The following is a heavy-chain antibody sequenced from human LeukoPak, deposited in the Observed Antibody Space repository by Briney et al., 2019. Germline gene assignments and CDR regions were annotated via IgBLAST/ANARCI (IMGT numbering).Heavy chain of an antibody. D-gene: IGHD1-26*01. V-gene: IGHV4-59*08. CDR2: IYYSGST. J-gene: IGHJ4*02. CDR3: ARRLYGGSRYFDY. Sequence: SETLSLTCTVSGGSISSYYWSWIRQPPGKGLEWIGFIYYSGSTNYNPSLKSRVTMSVDTSKNQFSLKLSSVTAADTAVYFRARRLYGGSRYFDYWGQGTLVTVSS. CDR1: GGSISSYY.